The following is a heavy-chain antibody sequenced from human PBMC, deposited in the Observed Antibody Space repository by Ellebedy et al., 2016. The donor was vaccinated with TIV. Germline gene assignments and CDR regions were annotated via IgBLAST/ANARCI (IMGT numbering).Heavy chain of an antibody. CDR1: GFMFWRRW. J-gene: IGHJ3*01. Sequence: GESLKISCAASGFMFWRRWMSWVRQAPGKGLEWVANIADDGREENYVDSVRGRFTISRENAKNLLSLHMNTLRAEDTAVYYCASGLTGEYGAFDVWGPGTMVTVSS. D-gene: IGHD2-8*02. CDR3: ASGLTGEYGAFDV. V-gene: IGHV3-7*03. CDR2: IADDGREE.